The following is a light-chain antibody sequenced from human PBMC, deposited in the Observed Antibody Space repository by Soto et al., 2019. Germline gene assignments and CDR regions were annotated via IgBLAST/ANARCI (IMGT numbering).Light chain of an antibody. CDR3: SAYTTSGTFVV. J-gene: IGLJ2*01. Sequence: QSALTQPASVSGSPGQSITIYCTGSSSDIGGYKYVSWYQQHPGKAHKLMISDVSSRPSGVSDRFSGSKSGNTASLTISGLQAGDEATYYCSAYTTSGTFVVVGGGTKLTVI. CDR2: DVS. V-gene: IGLV2-14*03. CDR1: SSDIGGYKY.